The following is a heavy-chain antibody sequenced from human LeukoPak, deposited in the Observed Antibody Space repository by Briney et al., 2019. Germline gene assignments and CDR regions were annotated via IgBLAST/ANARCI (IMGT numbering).Heavy chain of an antibody. J-gene: IGHJ4*02. V-gene: IGHV5-51*01. D-gene: IGHD6-13*01. CDR2: IYPGDSDT. Sequence: GESLKISCKGSGYNFNTYWIGWVRQMPGKGLEWMGIIYPGDSDTRYSPSFQGQVTISADKSISTAYLQWSSLKASDTAMYYCARLFPYSSSQYPDYWGQGTLVTVSS. CDR3: ARLFPYSSSQYPDY. CDR1: GYNFNTYW.